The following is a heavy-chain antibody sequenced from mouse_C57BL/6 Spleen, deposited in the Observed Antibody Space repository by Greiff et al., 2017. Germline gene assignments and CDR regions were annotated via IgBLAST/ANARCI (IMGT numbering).Heavy chain of an antibody. CDR3: ARGGYYDYERYYFDY. CDR1: GYTFTSYW. J-gene: IGHJ2*01. Sequence: QVQLKQPGAELVRPGSSVKLSCKASGYTFTSYWMDWVKQRPGQGLEWIGNIYPSDSETHYNQKFKDKATLTVDKSSSTAYMQLSSLTSEDSAVYYCARGGYYDYERYYFDYWGQGTTLTVSS. CDR2: IYPSDSET. D-gene: IGHD2-4*01. V-gene: IGHV1-61*01.